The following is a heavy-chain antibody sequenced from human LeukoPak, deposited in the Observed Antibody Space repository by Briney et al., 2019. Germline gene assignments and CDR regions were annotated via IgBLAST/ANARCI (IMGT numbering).Heavy chain of an antibody. D-gene: IGHD3-10*01. CDR3: AKSARVPYF. V-gene: IGHV4-59*08. J-gene: IGHJ4*02. Sequence: SETLSPTCTVSGDSITSTYWSWIRQPPGKGLEYLGYIYYNGDTNYNPSLRGRLSLSLDMSKNQFSLKLTSVTAADTAVYFCAKSARVPYFWGQGILVTASS. CDR1: GDSITSTY. CDR2: IYYNGDT.